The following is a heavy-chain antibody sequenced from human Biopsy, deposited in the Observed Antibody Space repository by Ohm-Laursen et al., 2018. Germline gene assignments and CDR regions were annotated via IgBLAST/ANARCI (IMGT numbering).Heavy chain of an antibody. Sequence: SETLSLTCSVSGGPVRGYYWSWIRQTSGTGLAWIGHIFDDGATNYSPSPTLQGRVTLSIDTSENAFSLTLTSLTRADTGVYYCARVRGSGLFAFDIWGRGTTVSVSS. CDR3: ARVRGSGLFAFDI. CDR1: GGPVRGYY. CDR2: IFDDGAT. D-gene: IGHD6-19*01. V-gene: IGHV4-59*02. J-gene: IGHJ3*02.